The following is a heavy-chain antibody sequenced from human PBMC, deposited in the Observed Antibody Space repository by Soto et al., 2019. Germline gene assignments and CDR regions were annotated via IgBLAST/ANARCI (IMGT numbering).Heavy chain of an antibody. CDR1: GGSFSGYY. V-gene: IGHV4-34*01. J-gene: IGHJ4*02. CDR2: INHSGST. Sequence: PSETLSLTCAVYGGSFSGYYWSWIRQPPGKGLEWIGEINHSGSTNYNPSLKSRVTISVDTSKNQFSLKLSSVTAADTAVYYCARGWPYSSSWYFDYWGQGTLVTVSS. D-gene: IGHD6-13*01. CDR3: ARGWPYSSSWYFDY.